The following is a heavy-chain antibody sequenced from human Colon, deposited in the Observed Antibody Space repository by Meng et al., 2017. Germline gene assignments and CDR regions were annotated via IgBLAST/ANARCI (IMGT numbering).Heavy chain of an antibody. J-gene: IGHJ4*02. Sequence: VQALAYAPVLVKPSRTLSPTCPYSSGSFSSSNWWNWVRQPQGKGLEWIGEIYHSGNTNYNPSLKSRVTISVDKSKNQFSLKLNSVTAADTAVYFCARRAPLWFGELASFDSWGQGTLVTISS. V-gene: IGHV4-4*02. D-gene: IGHD3-10*01. CDR1: SGSFSSSNW. CDR3: ARRAPLWFGELASFDS. CDR2: IYHSGNT.